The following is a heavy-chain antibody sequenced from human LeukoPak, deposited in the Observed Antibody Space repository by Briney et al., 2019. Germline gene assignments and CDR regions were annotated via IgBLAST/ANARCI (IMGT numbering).Heavy chain of an antibody. CDR2: IYYSGST. V-gene: IGHV4-39*01. J-gene: IGHJ4*02. CDR3: ARRGWIAVADYFDY. D-gene: IGHD6-19*01. CDR1: GGSISSSSYY. Sequence: SETLSLTCTVSGGSISSSSYYWGWIRQPPGKGLEWIGSIYYSGSTYYNPSLKSRVTIPVDTSKDQFSLKLSSVTAADTAVYYCARRGWIAVADYFDYWGQGTLVTVSS.